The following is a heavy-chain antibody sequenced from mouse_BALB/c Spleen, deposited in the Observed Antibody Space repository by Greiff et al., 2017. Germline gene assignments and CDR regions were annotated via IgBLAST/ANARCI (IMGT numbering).Heavy chain of an antibody. V-gene: IGHV5-12-2*01. D-gene: IGHD1-2*01. CDR1: GFTFSSYT. CDR2: ISDGGSYT. J-gene: IGHJ3*01. CDR3: ARVLRLRGFAY. Sequence: EVKLMESGGGLVQPGGSLKLPCAASGFTFSSYTMSWVRQTPEKRLEWVAYISDGGSYTYYPDSVKGRFTISRDNAKNNLYLQRSSVKSEDTAMYYCARVLRLRGFAYWGQGTLVTVSA.